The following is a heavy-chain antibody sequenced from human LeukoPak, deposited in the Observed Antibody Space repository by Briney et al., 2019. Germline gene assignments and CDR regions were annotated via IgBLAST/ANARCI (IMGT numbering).Heavy chain of an antibody. CDR3: ARGYQLLWGGWFDP. CDR1: GGSISSYY. V-gene: IGHV4-59*12. CDR2: IYYSGST. Sequence: SETLSLTCTVSGGSISSYYWSWIRQPPGKGLEWIGYIYYSGSTNYNPSLKSRVTISVDTSKSQFSLKLTSVIAADTAVYYCARGYQLLWGGWFDPWGQGTLVTVSS. D-gene: IGHD2-2*01. J-gene: IGHJ5*02.